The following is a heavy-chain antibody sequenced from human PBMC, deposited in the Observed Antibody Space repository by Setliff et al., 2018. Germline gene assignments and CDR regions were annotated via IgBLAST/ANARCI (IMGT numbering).Heavy chain of an antibody. V-gene: IGHV4-38-2*02. CDR2: IYYSGST. CDR1: GYSISSGYY. Sequence: SETLSLTCAVSGYSISSGYYWGWIRQPPGKGLEWIGYIYYSGSTNYNPSLKSRVTISVDTSKNQFSLKLSSVTAADTAMYYCARDYYDSRGSYAFDIWGQGTVVTVSS. D-gene: IGHD3-22*01. CDR3: ARDYYDSRGSYAFDI. J-gene: IGHJ3*02.